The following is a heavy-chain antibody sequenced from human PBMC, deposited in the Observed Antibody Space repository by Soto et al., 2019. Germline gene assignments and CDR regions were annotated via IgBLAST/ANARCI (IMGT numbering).Heavy chain of an antibody. Sequence: QVQLQESGPGLVKPSQTLSLTCTVSGGSISSGGHYWTWIRQHPGKGLEWIGYIYYSGSTYYNPSLKRRFTISVDTSKNQFSLKLTSVTAADTAVYYCARVTPPDWFDPWGQGTLVTVSS. CDR3: ARVTPPDWFDP. J-gene: IGHJ5*02. CDR2: IYYSGST. V-gene: IGHV4-31*03. CDR1: GGSISSGGHY.